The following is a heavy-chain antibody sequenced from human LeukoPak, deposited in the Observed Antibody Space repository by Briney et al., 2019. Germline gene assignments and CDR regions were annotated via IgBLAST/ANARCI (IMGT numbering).Heavy chain of an antibody. CDR3: ARDGLLWFGELLRAFDI. CDR2: IGAYNGNT. J-gene: IGHJ3*02. V-gene: IGHV1-18*01. D-gene: IGHD3-10*01. CDR1: GYTFTSYG. Sequence: GASVKVSCKASGYTFTSYGISWVRQAPGQGLEWMGWIGAYNGNTNYAQKLQGRVTMTTDTSTSTAYMELRSLRSDDTAVYYCARDGLLWFGELLRAFDIWGQGTMVTVSS.